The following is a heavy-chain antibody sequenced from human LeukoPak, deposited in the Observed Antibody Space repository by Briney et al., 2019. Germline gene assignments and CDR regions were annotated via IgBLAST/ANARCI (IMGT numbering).Heavy chain of an antibody. V-gene: IGHV1-3*01. CDR2: ITVASGNT. CDR1: GYTFITSS. J-gene: IGHJ4*02. Sequence: ASVKVSCKTLGYTFITSSIYWVRQAPGQRLEWLGWITVASGNTRYSENLQGRVTPTRDTSANTAYMELHNLKFEDTAVYYCVGGSLGYWGQGTLVTVSP. CDR3: VGGSLGY.